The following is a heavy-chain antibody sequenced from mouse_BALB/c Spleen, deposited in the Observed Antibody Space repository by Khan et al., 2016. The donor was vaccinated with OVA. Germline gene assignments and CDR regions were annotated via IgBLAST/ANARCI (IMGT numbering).Heavy chain of an antibody. J-gene: IGHJ1*01. Sequence: EVQLQESGPGLVKPSQSLSLTCTVTGYSITSDYAWNWIRQFPGNKLEWMGYISYSGSTSYNPSLKSRISITRDTSKNQFFLQLNSVTTEDTATDYCARLATTVVADWYFDVWGAGTTVTVSS. CDR2: ISYSGST. CDR1: GYSITSDYA. CDR3: ARLATTVVADWYFDV. D-gene: IGHD1-1*01. V-gene: IGHV3-2*02.